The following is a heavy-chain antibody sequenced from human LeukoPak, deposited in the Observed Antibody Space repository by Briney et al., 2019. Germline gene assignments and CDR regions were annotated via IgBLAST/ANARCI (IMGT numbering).Heavy chain of an antibody. CDR3: ASFRTNDDYYFDY. CDR2: IYYSGST. Sequence: KPSETLSLTCTVSGGSISSYYWSWIRQPPGKGLEWIGYIYYSGSTNYNPSLKSRVTISVDTSKNQFSLKLSSVTAADTAVYYCASFRTNDDYYFDYWGQGTLVTVSS. D-gene: IGHD2-8*01. V-gene: IGHV4-59*01. J-gene: IGHJ4*02. CDR1: GGSISSYY.